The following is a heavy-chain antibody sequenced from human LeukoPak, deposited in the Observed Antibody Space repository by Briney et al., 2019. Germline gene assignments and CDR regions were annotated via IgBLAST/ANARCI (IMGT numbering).Heavy chain of an antibody. CDR2: IYYSGST. Sequence: SETLSLTCTVSGGSISSYYWSWIRQPPGKGLEWIGYIYYSGSTNYNPSLKSRVTISVDTSKNQFSLKLSSVTAADTAVYYCARAESSGWYGGYYFDYRGQGTLVTVSS. CDR3: ARAESSGWYGGYYFDY. J-gene: IGHJ4*02. CDR1: GGSISSYY. V-gene: IGHV4-59*01. D-gene: IGHD6-19*01.